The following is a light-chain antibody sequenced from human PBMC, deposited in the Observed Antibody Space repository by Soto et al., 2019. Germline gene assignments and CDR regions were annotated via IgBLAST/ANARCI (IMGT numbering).Light chain of an antibody. CDR3: QQRSNWPPFT. CDR1: QSVDSY. J-gene: IGKJ3*01. CDR2: DVS. V-gene: IGKV3-11*01. Sequence: EIVLTQSPATLSLSPGERATLSCRASQSVDSYLAWYQPRPGRAPRLLIYDVSNRATGIPARFSGSGSGTDLTLTISSREPEDFAVYYCQQRSNWPPFTFGPGTKVDIK.